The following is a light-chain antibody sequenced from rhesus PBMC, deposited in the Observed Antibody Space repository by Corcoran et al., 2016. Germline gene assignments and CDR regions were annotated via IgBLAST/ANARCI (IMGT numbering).Light chain of an antibody. Sequence: DIQMTQSPSSLSASVGDRVTITCRASQCISNWLAWYQQKPGKAPKLLFYRADKLETRVPSRSIGSASWTDFTRTIRSLPPEDIATYYCQQHDNSPPYSFGQGTKVEIK. CDR1: QCISNW. CDR3: QQHDNSPPYS. J-gene: IGKJ2*01. V-gene: IGKV1-69*01. CDR2: RAD.